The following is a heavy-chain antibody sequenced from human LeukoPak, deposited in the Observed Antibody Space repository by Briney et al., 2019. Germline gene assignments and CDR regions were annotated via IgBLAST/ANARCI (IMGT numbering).Heavy chain of an antibody. Sequence: KPSETLSLTCTVSGGSISIYYWSWIRQPPGKGLEWIGYIYDSGSTNYNPSLKSRVTISVDTSKNQFSLKLSSVTAADTAVYYCASLTTAKAFDIWGQGTMVTVSS. CDR1: GGSISIYY. J-gene: IGHJ3*02. CDR3: ASLTTAKAFDI. CDR2: IYDSGST. D-gene: IGHD3-22*01. V-gene: IGHV4-59*01.